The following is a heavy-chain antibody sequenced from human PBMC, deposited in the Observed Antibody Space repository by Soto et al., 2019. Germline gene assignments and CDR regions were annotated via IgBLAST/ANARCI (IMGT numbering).Heavy chain of an antibody. CDR3: VKYYYDSSGYYGLNAFDI. J-gene: IGHJ3*02. D-gene: IGHD3-22*01. CDR1: RFTFSSYA. Sequence: GGSLRLSCLASRFTFSSYAMHWVRQAPGKGLEHVSSISSNGDSTYYADSVKGRFTISRDNSKNTMYLQMSSLRAEDTAVYYCVKYYYDSSGYYGLNAFDIWGQGTMVTVSS. CDR2: ISSNGDST. V-gene: IGHV3-64D*06.